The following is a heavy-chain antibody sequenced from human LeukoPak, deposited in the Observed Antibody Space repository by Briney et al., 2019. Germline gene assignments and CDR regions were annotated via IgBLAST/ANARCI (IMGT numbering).Heavy chain of an antibody. CDR1: GGSISSYY. V-gene: IGHV4-59*08. CDR2: IYYSGST. Sequence: SETLSLTCTVSGGSISSYYWSWIRQPPGKGLEWIGYIYYSGSTNYNPSLKSRITISVDTSKNQFSLKLSSVTAADTAVYYCARQGYSSRWGFDYWGQGTLVTVSS. D-gene: IGHD6-13*01. CDR3: ARQGYSSRWGFDY. J-gene: IGHJ4*02.